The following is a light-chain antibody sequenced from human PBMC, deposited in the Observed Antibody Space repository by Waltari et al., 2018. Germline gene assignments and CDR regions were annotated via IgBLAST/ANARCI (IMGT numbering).Light chain of an antibody. Sequence: SYVLTQAPSVSVAPGETARITCGGNNIADKNVHWYQQKPGQAPVVVIFYYSDRPSGIPERCSASNSGNTAPLTISRAEAGDEADYYCQVWDTSIDLSVFGTGTKVTVL. J-gene: IGLJ1*01. V-gene: IGLV3-21*04. CDR1: NIADKN. CDR3: QVWDTSIDLSV. CDR2: YYS.